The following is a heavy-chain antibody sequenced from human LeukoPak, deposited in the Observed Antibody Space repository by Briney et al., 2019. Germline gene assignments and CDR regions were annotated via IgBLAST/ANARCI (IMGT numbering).Heavy chain of an antibody. J-gene: IGHJ4*02. Sequence: GGSLRLSCAASGFTFSSYWMSWVRQAPGKGLEWVAVISYDGSNKYYADSVKGRFTISRDNSKNTLYLQMNSLRAEDTAVYYCARARVGWELVFDYWGQGTLVTVSS. CDR1: GFTFSSYW. CDR2: ISYDGSNK. V-gene: IGHV3-30-3*01. CDR3: ARARVGWELVFDY. D-gene: IGHD1-26*01.